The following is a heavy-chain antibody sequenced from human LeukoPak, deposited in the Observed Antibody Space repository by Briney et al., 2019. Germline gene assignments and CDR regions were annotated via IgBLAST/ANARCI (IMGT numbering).Heavy chain of an antibody. Sequence: SETLSLTWTVSGGSINSYFWSWIRLPPGKGLEWIGYIYYSGSTNYNPSLKSRVTISVDTSKDQFSLKLSSVTAADTAVYYCARDGVDYSNQRPFYYYAMDVWGQGTTVTVSS. J-gene: IGHJ6*02. V-gene: IGHV4-59*01. CDR2: IYYSGST. D-gene: IGHD4-11*01. CDR3: ARDGVDYSNQRPFYYYAMDV. CDR1: GGSINSYF.